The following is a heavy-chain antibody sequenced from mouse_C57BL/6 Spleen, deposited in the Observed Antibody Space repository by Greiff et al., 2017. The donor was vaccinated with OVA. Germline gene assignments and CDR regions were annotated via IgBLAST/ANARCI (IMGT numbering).Heavy chain of an antibody. CDR1: GYTFTSYW. J-gene: IGHJ4*01. CDR3: ARGSYYGNYGAMDY. CDR2: IHPNSGST. V-gene: IGHV1-64*01. Sequence: QVQLQQPGAELVKPGASVKLSCKASGYTFTSYWMHWVKQRPGQGLEWIGMIHPNSGSTKYNEKFKSKATLTVDKSSSTAYMQLSSLTSEDSAVYYCARGSYYGNYGAMDYWGQGTSVTVSS. D-gene: IGHD2-1*01.